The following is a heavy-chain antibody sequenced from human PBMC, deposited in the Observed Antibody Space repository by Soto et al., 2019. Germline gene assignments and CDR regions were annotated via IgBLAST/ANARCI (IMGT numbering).Heavy chain of an antibody. V-gene: IGHV4-59*08. CDR1: GDSISPYH. J-gene: IGHJ4*02. CDR3: AKHSSVAGNRNFVS. CDR2: IYYTGHA. Sequence: QVQLRESGPGLVKPSETLSLACTVSGDSISPYHWSWIRQPPGKTLEWIGYIYYTGHANYNPSLTSRVTMSVDTSKNQFSLKRSSVTAADTAIYYCAKHSSVAGNRNFVSWGQGALVTVFS. D-gene: IGHD6-19*01.